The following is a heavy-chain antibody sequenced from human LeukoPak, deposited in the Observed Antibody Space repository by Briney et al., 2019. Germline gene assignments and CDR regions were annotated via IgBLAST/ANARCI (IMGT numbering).Heavy chain of an antibody. Sequence: GASVKVSCKASGYTFTSYDINWVRQATGQGLEWMGWMNPNSGNTGYAQKFQGRVTMTRNTSISTAYMELSSLRSEDTAVYYCARTILAAAGHFDYWGQGTLVTVPS. V-gene: IGHV1-8*01. CDR3: ARTILAAAGHFDY. CDR2: MNPNSGNT. CDR1: GYTFTSYD. J-gene: IGHJ4*02. D-gene: IGHD6-13*01.